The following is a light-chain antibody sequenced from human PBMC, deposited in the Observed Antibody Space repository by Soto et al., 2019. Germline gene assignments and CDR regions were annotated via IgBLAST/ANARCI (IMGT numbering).Light chain of an antibody. CDR3: SSFAGVSTV. CDR2: EVT. Sequence: QSALTQPPSASGSPGQSVTISCTGTRSDIGYYNYVSWYQQHPGKAPKLLIYEVTKRPSGVPDRFSGSKSGNTASLTVSGLQAEDEADYYCSSFAGVSTVFGTGTKLTVL. CDR1: RSDIGYYNY. V-gene: IGLV2-8*01. J-gene: IGLJ1*01.